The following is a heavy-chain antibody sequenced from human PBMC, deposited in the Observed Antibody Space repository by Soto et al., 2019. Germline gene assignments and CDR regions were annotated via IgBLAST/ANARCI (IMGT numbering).Heavy chain of an antibody. J-gene: IGHJ6*02. CDR3: AQGIADSSAGPRYYYYGMDV. CDR2: ISGSGGST. CDR1: GFTFSSYA. Sequence: GSVRLSCAASGFTFSSYAMSWVRQAPGKGLEWVSAISGSGGSTYYADSVKGRFTISRDNSKNTLYLQMNSLRAEDTAVYYCAQGIADSSAGPRYYYYGMDVWGQGTTVTVSS. V-gene: IGHV3-23*01. D-gene: IGHD6-13*01.